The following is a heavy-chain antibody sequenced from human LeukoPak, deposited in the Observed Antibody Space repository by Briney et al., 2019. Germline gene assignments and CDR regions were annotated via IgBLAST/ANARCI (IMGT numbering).Heavy chain of an antibody. J-gene: IGHJ4*02. V-gene: IGHV4-38-2*02. CDR3: ARRSDCSGGSCYYFDY. CDR2: IYHSGST. CDR1: GYSISSGYY. Sequence: SETLSLTCTVSGYSISSGYYWGSIRQPPGKGLEWIGSIYHSGSTYYNPSLKSRVTISVDTSKNQFSLKLSSVTAADTAVYYCARRSDCSGGSCYYFDYWGQGTLVTVSS. D-gene: IGHD2-15*01.